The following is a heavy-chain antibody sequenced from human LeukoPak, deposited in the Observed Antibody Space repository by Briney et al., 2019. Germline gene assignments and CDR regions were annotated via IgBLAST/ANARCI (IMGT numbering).Heavy chain of an antibody. CDR2: IYYSGST. CDR3: AISKWELLPEYFQH. V-gene: IGHV4-39*01. Sequence: PSETLSLTCTVSGDSISSSSYYWGWIRQPPGKGLEWIGSIYYSGSTYYNPSLKSRVTISVDTSKNQFSLKLSSVTAADTAVYYCAISKWELLPEYFQHWGQGTLVTVSS. CDR1: GDSISSSSYY. J-gene: IGHJ1*01. D-gene: IGHD1-26*01.